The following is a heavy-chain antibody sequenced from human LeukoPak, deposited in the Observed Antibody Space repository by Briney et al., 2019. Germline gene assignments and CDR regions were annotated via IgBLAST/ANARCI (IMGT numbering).Heavy chain of an antibody. CDR3: ARVFSDSYGPYYFDY. Sequence: SETLSLTCTVSGGSISSYYWSWIRQPPGQGLEWIGNIYYSGSTNYNLSLKSRVTISVDTSKSQFSLKLSSVSAADTAVYYCARVFSDSYGPYYFDYWGQGTLVTVSS. CDR2: IYYSGST. J-gene: IGHJ4*02. D-gene: IGHD5-18*01. CDR1: GGSISSYY. V-gene: IGHV4-59*01.